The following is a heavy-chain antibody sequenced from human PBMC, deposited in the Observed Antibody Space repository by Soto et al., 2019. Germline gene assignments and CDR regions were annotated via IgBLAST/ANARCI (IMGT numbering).Heavy chain of an antibody. J-gene: IGHJ4*02. CDR3: ARQYCSGGTCYSYYFDY. CDR2: TNSDGSDT. Sequence: PGGSLRLSCAASGFTFSSYWMYWVRQAPGKGLVWVSRTNSDGSDTSYADSVKGQVTISADKSISTAYLQWSSLKASDTAMYYCARQYCSGGTCYSYYFDYWGQGTLVTVSS. D-gene: IGHD2-15*01. V-gene: IGHV3-74*01. CDR1: GFTFSSYW.